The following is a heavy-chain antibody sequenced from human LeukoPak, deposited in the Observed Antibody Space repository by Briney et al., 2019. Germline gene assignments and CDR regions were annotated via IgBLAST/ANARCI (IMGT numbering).Heavy chain of an antibody. CDR3: VAVATMVRGVTQNFDY. J-gene: IGHJ4*02. Sequence: GASVKVSCKASGYTFTSYYMHWVRQAPGQGLEWMGRINPNSGGTNYAQKFQGRVTMTRDTSISTAYMELSRLRSDDTAVYYCVAVATMVRGVTQNFDYWGQGTLVTVSS. CDR2: INPNSGGT. V-gene: IGHV1-2*06. D-gene: IGHD3-10*01. CDR1: GYTFTSYY.